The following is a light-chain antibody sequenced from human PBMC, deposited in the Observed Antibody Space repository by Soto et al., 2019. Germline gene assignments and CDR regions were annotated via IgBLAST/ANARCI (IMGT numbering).Light chain of an antibody. V-gene: IGLV2-14*03. CDR1: SSDVGGYNS. Sequence: QSVLTQPASVSGSPGQSITISCTGTSSDVGGYNSVSWYQQHPGKAPKLMIYNVSNRPSGISDRFSGSRSGNTASLTISGLQAEDEADYYCSSYTSSSTYGFGTGTKLTVL. CDR2: NVS. J-gene: IGLJ1*01. CDR3: SSYTSSSTYG.